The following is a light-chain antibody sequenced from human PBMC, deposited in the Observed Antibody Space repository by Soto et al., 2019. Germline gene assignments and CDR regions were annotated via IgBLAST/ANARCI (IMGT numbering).Light chain of an antibody. CDR3: QQYNSFSWT. Sequence: DIQMTQSPSTLSASVGDSGTITCRASQSISTWLAWYQQKPGKAPKLLIYDASSLEGGVPSRFSGSGSGTEFTLTISGLQPDDFATYYCQQYNSFSWTFGQGTKVDIK. CDR1: QSISTW. V-gene: IGKV1-5*01. J-gene: IGKJ1*01. CDR2: DAS.